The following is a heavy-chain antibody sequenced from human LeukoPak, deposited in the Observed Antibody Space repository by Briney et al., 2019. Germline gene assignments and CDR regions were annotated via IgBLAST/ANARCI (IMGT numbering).Heavy chain of an antibody. V-gene: IGHV3-74*01. D-gene: IGHD1-1*01. J-gene: IGHJ3*02. Sequence: GGSLRLSCAASGFSFSGYWMHWVRQAPGKGLMWVSRINLDGSSINYADSVKGRFTISRDNAKNTLYLQMNSLRAEDTAVYYCARRGTAGAFDIWGQGTMVTVSS. CDR3: ARRGTAGAFDI. CDR1: GFSFSGYW. CDR2: INLDGSSI.